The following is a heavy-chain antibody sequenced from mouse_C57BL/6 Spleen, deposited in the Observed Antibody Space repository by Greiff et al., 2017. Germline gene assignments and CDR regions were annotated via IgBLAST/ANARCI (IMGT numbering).Heavy chain of an antibody. CDR1: GYTFTSYW. J-gene: IGHJ3*01. CDR3: ARGAYGGSYGAY. Sequence: QVQLQQPGAELVKPGASVKMSCKASGYTFTSYWMHWVKQRPGQGLEWIGKIYPSDGYTNYNQKFKGKATLTVDTSSSTAYMQLSSLTSEDSAVXVCARGAYGGSYGAYWGQGTLVTVSA. D-gene: IGHD1-1*01. V-gene: IGHV1-69*02. CDR2: IYPSDGYT.